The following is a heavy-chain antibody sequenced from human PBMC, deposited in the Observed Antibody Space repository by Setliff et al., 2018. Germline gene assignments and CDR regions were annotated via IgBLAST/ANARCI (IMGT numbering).Heavy chain of an antibody. CDR3: AKEVMGLHLSGLDY. Sequence: GASVKVSCKASGYSFTTYYMHWVRQAPGQGLEWMGTINTGGGSSSYTEKFQGRVTMTRDTSTTTFYLEMNSLTSEDTGIYYCAKEVMGLHLSGLDYWGQGNLVTVSS. V-gene: IGHV1-46*01. CDR1: GYSFTTYY. CDR2: INTGGGSS. D-gene: IGHD5-12*01. J-gene: IGHJ4*02.